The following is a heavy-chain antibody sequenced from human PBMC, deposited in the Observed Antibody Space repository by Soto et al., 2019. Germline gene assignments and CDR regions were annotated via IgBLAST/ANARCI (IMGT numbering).Heavy chain of an antibody. D-gene: IGHD6-13*01. Sequence: QVQLVESGGGVVQPGRSLRLSCAASGFTFSSYGMHWVRQAPGKGLEWVAVIWYDGSNKYYADSVKGRFTISRDNSKNTIYLQMHSVRAEDTSVYYCARDEDSSWYRDYYGMDVGGQGTTVTVSS. CDR3: ARDEDSSWYRDYYGMDV. V-gene: IGHV3-33*01. J-gene: IGHJ6*02. CDR1: GFTFSSYG. CDR2: IWYDGSNK.